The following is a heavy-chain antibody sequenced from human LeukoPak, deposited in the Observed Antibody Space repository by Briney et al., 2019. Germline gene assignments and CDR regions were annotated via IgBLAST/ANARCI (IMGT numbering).Heavy chain of an antibody. D-gene: IGHD3-3*01. CDR3: ARDPHQYEYRSDYISYYYMDV. CDR2: IIPTFGST. Sequence: SVKVSCKASRDTFNSFGKYTMHWVRQAPGQGLEWMGGIIPTFGSTNYAQKFQGRVTITADESTSTAYLEVRSLRSDDTAVLYCARDPHQYEYRSDYISYYYMDVWGKGTTVTVSS. CDR1: RDTFNSFGKYT. V-gene: IGHV1-69*13. J-gene: IGHJ6*03.